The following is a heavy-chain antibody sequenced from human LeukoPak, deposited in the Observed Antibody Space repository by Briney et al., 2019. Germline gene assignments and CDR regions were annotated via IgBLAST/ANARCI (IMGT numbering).Heavy chain of an antibody. J-gene: IGHJ4*02. CDR3: ARGGFYYYGSGSYYLDY. V-gene: IGHV3-21*01. CDR1: GFTFSSSG. Sequence: GGSLRLSCAASGFTFSSSGMNWVRQAPGRGLEWVASISRSGSYIYYADSVKGRFTISRDNAKNSLYLQMNSLRAEDTAVYYCARGGFYYYGSGSYYLDYWGQGTLVTVSS. D-gene: IGHD3-10*01. CDR2: ISRSGSYI.